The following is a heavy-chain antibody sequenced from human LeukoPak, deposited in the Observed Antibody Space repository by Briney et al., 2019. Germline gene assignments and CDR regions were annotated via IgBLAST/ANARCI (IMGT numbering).Heavy chain of an antibody. CDR3: ARANGMDV. CDR1: GISVSNDY. J-gene: IGHJ6*02. Sequence: GGSLRLSCAASGISVSNDYMSWVRQAPGKGLEWVSAISGSGGSTYYADSVKGRFTISRDNAKNSLYLQMSSLRDEDTAVYYCARANGMDVWGQGTTVTVSS. V-gene: IGHV3-23*01. CDR2: ISGSGGST.